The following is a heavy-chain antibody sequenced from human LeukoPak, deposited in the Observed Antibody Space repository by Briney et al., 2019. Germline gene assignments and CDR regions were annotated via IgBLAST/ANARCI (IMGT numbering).Heavy chain of an antibody. V-gene: IGHV3-7*03. CDR1: GFMFEHYW. D-gene: IGHD1-7*01. CDR2: IKGDGSKK. J-gene: IGHJ5*02. CDR3: ESTTGP. Sequence: GGSLRLSCAASGFMFEHYWMRWVRQAPGKGLEWVATIKGDGSKKDCVDSVRGRFTVSIDNAKNSLYLQMSSLRVEDTAIYYRESTTGPWGQGTLVTVSS.